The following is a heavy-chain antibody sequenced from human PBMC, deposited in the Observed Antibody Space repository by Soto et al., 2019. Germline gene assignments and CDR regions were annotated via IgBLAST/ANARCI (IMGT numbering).Heavy chain of an antibody. CDR2: ISSSGSTI. D-gene: IGHD3-10*01. V-gene: IGHV3-48*03. Sequence: GGSLRLSCAASGFTFSSSEMNWVRQAPGKGLEWVSYISSSGSTIYYADSVKGRFTISRDNAKNSLYLQMNSLRAEDTAVYYCARDTDRGENYYYYGMDVWGQGTTVTVSS. CDR1: GFTFSSSE. CDR3: ARDTDRGENYYYYGMDV. J-gene: IGHJ6*02.